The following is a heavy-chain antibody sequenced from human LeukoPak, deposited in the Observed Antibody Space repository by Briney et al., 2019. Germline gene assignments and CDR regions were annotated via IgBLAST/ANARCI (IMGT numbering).Heavy chain of an antibody. CDR2: IYYSGST. J-gene: IGHJ1*01. Sequence: SETLSLTCTVSGGSISSNSYYWGWIRQPPGEGLEWIGSIYYSGSTYYNPSLKSRVTISVDTSKNQFSLKLSSVTAADTAMYYCARGSSHYYYDSFFQHWGQGTLVTVSS. V-gene: IGHV4-39*07. CDR3: ARGSSHYYYDSFFQH. D-gene: IGHD3-22*01. CDR1: GGSISSNSYY.